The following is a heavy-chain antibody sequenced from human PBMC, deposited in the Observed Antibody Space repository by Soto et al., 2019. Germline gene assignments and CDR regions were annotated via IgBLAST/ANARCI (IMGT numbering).Heavy chain of an antibody. CDR3: ARGTTIQDNYYYYGMDV. CDR1: GYSFTSYW. CDR2: IYPGDSDT. V-gene: IGHV5-51*01. D-gene: IGHD2-15*01. Sequence: GESLKISCKGSGYSFTSYWIGWVRQMPGKGLEWMGIIYPGDSDTRYSPSFQGQVTISADKSISTAYLQWSSLKASDTAMYYCARGTTIQDNYYYYGMDVWGQGTTVTVSS. J-gene: IGHJ6*02.